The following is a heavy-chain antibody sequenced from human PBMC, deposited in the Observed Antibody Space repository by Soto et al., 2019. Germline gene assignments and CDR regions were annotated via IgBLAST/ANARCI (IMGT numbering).Heavy chain of an antibody. CDR1: GFTFSSYA. J-gene: IGHJ4*02. CDR3: AKGGDRNLDYGVLTFDY. D-gene: IGHD4-17*01. Sequence: EVQLLESGGGLVQPGGSLRLSCAASGFTFSSYAMSWVRQAPGKGLEWVSAISGSGGSTYYADSVKGRFTISRDNSKNTLYLQMNSLRAEDTAVYYCAKGGDRNLDYGVLTFDYWGQGTLVTVSS. CDR2: ISGSGGST. V-gene: IGHV3-23*01.